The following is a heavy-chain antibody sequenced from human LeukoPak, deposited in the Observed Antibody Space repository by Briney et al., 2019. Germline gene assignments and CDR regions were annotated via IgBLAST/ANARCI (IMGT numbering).Heavy chain of an antibody. CDR1: GYSISSGYY. CDR3: AGGPIGSFDY. J-gene: IGHJ4*02. Sequence: PSETLSLTCTVSGYSISSGYYWSWIRQPPGKALDWIGYIYYSGSTNYNPSLKSRVTISVDTSKNQFSLNLSSVTAADTAVYYCAGGPIGSFDYWGQGTLVTVSS. V-gene: IGHV4-61*01. CDR2: IYYSGST.